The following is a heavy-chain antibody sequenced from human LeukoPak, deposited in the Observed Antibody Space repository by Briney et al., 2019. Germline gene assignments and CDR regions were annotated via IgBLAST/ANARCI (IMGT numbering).Heavy chain of an antibody. CDR2: IYYSGST. J-gene: IGHJ3*02. D-gene: IGHD6-13*01. Sequence: SETLSLTCTVSGGSISSSTYYWGWIRQPPGKGLEWIGTIYYSGSTYYNPSLQSRVTISVDTSKNQFSLKLSSVTAADTAVYYCARLVGSIAAAGNWYIWGQGTMVTVSS. V-gene: IGHV4-39*01. CDR1: GGSISSSTYY. CDR3: ARLVGSIAAAGNWYI.